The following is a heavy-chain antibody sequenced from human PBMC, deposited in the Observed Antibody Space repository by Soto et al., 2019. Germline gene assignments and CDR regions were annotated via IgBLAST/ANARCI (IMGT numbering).Heavy chain of an antibody. Sequence: EVQVVESGGGLVQSGGSLRLSCAVSGFTVSSNYMTWVRQAPGKGLEWVSVIYSGGSIHYADSVKGRFTISRDNSKNTLYLQMNSLRAEDTAVYYCAHKCSYGYYYMDVWGKGTTVTVSS. J-gene: IGHJ6*03. D-gene: IGHD2-2*01. CDR1: GFTVSSNY. CDR3: AHKCSYGYYYMDV. CDR2: IYSGGSI. V-gene: IGHV3-66*01.